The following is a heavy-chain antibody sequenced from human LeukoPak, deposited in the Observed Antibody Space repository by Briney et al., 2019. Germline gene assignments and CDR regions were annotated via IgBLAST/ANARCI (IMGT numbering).Heavy chain of an antibody. CDR2: ISGDGGNT. CDR3: AKDNGDYGDYYFDY. Sequence: GGSLRLSCAAPGFPFDDYAMHWVGQAPGKGWGGVFLISGDGGNTYYVDSVKGRFTISRDNSKNSLYLQMNSLTTEDTALYYCAKDNGDYGDYYFDYWGQGTLVTVSS. D-gene: IGHD4-17*01. CDR1: GFPFDDYA. J-gene: IGHJ4*02. V-gene: IGHV3-43*02.